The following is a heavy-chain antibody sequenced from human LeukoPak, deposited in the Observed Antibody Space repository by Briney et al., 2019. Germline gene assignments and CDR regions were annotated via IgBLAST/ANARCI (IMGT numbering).Heavy chain of an antibody. D-gene: IGHD1-26*01. V-gene: IGHV4-4*09. CDR3: ARLASYHDF. J-gene: IGHJ4*02. Sequence: NPSETLSLTCTVSGASISNYYWSWIRETPEKGLEWVGHIHSSGGSSYYPSLKSRVTLSIDTSRNRLSRKLPSVTAADTAVYFCARLASYHDFWGQGALVTVSS. CDR1: GASISNYY. CDR2: IHSSGGS.